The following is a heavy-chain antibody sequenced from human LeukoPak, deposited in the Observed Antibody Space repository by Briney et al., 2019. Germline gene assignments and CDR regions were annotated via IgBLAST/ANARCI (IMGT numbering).Heavy chain of an antibody. CDR1: GYSFTSYW. D-gene: IGHD1-7*01. J-gene: IGHJ5*02. CDR3: VRSDKTTGRSWFDP. V-gene: IGHV5-51*01. Sequence: GESLKISCQGSGYSFTSYWIGWVRQVPGKGLEWMGIIYPGDSDTRYSPSFQGQVTISADKSISTAYLQWSSLKASDTAMYYCVRSDKTTGRSWFDPWGQGTLVTVSS. CDR2: IYPGDSDT.